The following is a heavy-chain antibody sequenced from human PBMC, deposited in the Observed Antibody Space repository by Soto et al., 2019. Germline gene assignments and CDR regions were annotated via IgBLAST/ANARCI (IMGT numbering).Heavy chain of an antibody. D-gene: IGHD2-8*01. CDR2: TYYRSKCSY. CDR1: GDSVSSNSAA. J-gene: IGHJ6*01. CDR3: TRGGVSHLGMDV. Sequence: SPTLSLACAISGDSVSSNSAAWNWIRQSPSRGLEWLGRTYYRSKCSYDYALSVKSRITINPDTSKNQFSLQLNSVRPEDTAACYCTRGGVSHLGMDVWGQGTTVTVSS. V-gene: IGHV6-1*01.